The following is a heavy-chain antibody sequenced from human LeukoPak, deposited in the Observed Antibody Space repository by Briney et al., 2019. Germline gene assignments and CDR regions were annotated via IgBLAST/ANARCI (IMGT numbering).Heavy chain of an antibody. CDR2: IYYSGGT. CDR1: GGSISSGDYY. V-gene: IGHV4-30-4*01. CDR3: AREWGLHGDYSYWYFDL. D-gene: IGHD4-17*01. Sequence: SQTLSLTCTVSGGSISSGDYYWSWIRQPPGKGLEWIGYIYYSGGTYYNPSLKSRVTISADTSKNQFSLKLSSVTAADTAVYYCAREWGLHGDYSYWYFDLWGRGTLVTVSS. J-gene: IGHJ2*01.